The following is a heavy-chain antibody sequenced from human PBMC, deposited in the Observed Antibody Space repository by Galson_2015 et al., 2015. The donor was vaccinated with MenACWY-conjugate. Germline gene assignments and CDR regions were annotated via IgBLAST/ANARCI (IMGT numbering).Heavy chain of an antibody. J-gene: IGHJ4*02. D-gene: IGHD3-22*01. CDR1: GFIFNKYA. V-gene: IGHV3-23*01. CDR2: TSGSGGVT. CDR3: AKGPLYDSSGSDSDYFEY. Sequence: SLRLSCAASGFIFNKYAMTWIRQAPGKGLEWLSATSGSGGVTYPPDSLKGRFSLFRDNFKNPVYLQMNSLKVEDTARYYCAKGPLYDSSGSDSDYFEYWGQGTLVTVSS.